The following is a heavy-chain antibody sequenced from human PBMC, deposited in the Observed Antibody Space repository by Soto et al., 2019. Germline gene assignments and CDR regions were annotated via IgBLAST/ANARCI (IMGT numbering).Heavy chain of an antibody. CDR2: ISYDGSNK. CDR3: ARDPDTAMVDPYYYYGMDV. J-gene: IGHJ6*02. CDR1: GFTFSSYA. D-gene: IGHD5-18*01. Sequence: LRLSCAASGFTFSSYAMHWVRQAPGKGLEWVAVISYDGSNKYYADSVKGRFTISRDNSKNTLYLQMNSLRAEDTAVYYCARDPDTAMVDPYYYYGMDVWGQGTTVTVSS. V-gene: IGHV3-30-3*01.